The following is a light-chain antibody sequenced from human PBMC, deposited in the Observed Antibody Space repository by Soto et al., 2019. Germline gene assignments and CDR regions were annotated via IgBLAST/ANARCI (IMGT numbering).Light chain of an antibody. CDR1: SSDVGGYNF. CDR2: DVT. J-gene: IGLJ2*01. V-gene: IGLV2-8*01. Sequence: QSALTQPPSASGSPGQSVTISCTGASSDVGGYNFVSWYQHHPGKAPRLMIYDVTQWPSEVPDRFSGSKSGNTASLTVSGLQVDDEAYYYCSSYAGSSIPVAFGGGTKLTVL. CDR3: SSYAGSSIPVA.